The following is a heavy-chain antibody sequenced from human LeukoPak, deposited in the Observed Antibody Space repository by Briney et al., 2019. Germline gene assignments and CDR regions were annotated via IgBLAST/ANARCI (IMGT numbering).Heavy chain of an antibody. CDR1: GGSNSSYY. CDR2: IYNSGNT. D-gene: IGHD6-19*01. J-gene: IGHJ4*02. Sequence: SETLSLTCTVSGGSNSSYYWTWIRQPPGKGLEWIGYIYNSGNTNYNPSLRSRVTISVDTSKNQFSLKLTSVTSADTAIYYCAREVAGTLNFDYWGQGTLVTVSS. CDR3: AREVAGTLNFDY. V-gene: IGHV4-59*01.